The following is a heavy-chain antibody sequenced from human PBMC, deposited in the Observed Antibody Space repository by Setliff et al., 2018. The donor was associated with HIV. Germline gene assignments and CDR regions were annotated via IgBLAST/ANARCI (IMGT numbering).Heavy chain of an antibody. D-gene: IGHD3-22*01. Sequence: SETLSLTCSVPGDSISTNSYFWGWVRQPPGKGLEWIGYIYYSGSTNYNPSLKSRVTISVDTSKDQFSLKLSSVTAADTAAYYCARGRSYYDSSGYYYNWFDPWGQGTLVTVSS. CDR3: ARGRSYYDSSGYYYNWFDP. CDR1: GDSISTNSYF. CDR2: IYYSGST. J-gene: IGHJ5*02. V-gene: IGHV4-61*05.